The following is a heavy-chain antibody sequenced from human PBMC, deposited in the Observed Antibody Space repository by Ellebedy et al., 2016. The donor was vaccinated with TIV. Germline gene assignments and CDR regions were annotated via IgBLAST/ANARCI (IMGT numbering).Heavy chain of an antibody. CDR2: IIPILGVA. CDR1: GGTFNNYA. V-gene: IGHV1-69*10. Sequence: SVKVSCKASGGTFNNYAISWVRQAPGQELEWMGGIIPILGVAKYAQKFQGRVTITADKSTSTACMELSSLRSDDTAVYYCGSQRNKDDNSLFYYYYYMDVWGKGTTVTVSS. D-gene: IGHD1-1*01. J-gene: IGHJ6*03. CDR3: GSQRNKDDNSLFYYYYYMDV.